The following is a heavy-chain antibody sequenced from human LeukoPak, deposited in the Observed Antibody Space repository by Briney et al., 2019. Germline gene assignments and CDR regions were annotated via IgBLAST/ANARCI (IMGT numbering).Heavy chain of an antibody. V-gene: IGHV1-18*01. J-gene: IGHJ5*02. CDR2: ISANNGNT. D-gene: IGHD4-11*01. Sequence: ASVKVSCKASGYPFTRCGFIWVRQAPGLGLEWMGLISANNGNTKYGQKFQGRVTMTTDTTTETAYTELSSLRYDDTAIYYCARTVGDRADPWGQGSLVTVSS. CDR3: ARTVGDRADP. CDR1: GYPFTRCG.